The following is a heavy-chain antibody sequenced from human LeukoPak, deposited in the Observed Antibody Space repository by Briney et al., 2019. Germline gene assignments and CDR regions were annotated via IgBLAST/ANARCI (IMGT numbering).Heavy chain of an antibody. CDR3: ATTFTAYSSGWYGRY. CDR1: GFTFSSYA. Sequence: GGSLRLSCAASGFTFSSYAMSWVRQAPGKGLEWVSYISSSGSTIYYADSVKGRFTISRDNAKNSLYLQMNSLRAEDTAVYYCATTFTAYSSGWYGRYWGQGTLVTVSS. V-gene: IGHV3-48*04. J-gene: IGHJ4*02. CDR2: ISSSGSTI. D-gene: IGHD6-19*01.